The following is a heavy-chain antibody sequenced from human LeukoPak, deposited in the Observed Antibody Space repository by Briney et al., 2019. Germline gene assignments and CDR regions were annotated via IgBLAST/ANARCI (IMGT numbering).Heavy chain of an antibody. CDR2: IYYSGST. Sequence: PSETLSLTCTVSGGSISSYYWSWIRQPPGKGLEWIGYIYYSGSTNYNPSLKSRVTISVDTSKNQFSLKLSSVTAADTAVYYCARWRYYYDSSGYYWYYFDYWGQGTLVTVSS. D-gene: IGHD3-22*01. CDR3: ARWRYYYDSSGYYWYYFDY. V-gene: IGHV4-59*01. CDR1: GGSISSYY. J-gene: IGHJ4*02.